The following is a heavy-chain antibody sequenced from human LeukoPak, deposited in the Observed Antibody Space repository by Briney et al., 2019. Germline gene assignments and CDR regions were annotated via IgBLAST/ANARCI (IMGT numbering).Heavy chain of an antibody. V-gene: IGHV4-39*01. CDR1: GGSIRSSYYY. Sequence: SETLSLTCTASGGSIRSSYYYWGWIRQPPGKGLEWLGSIYDSGSTYYNPSLKSRVTISVDTSKNQFSLKLSSVTAADTAVYYCARRASGSWLPTKGAFDIWGQGTMVTVSS. CDR2: IYDSGST. J-gene: IGHJ3*02. D-gene: IGHD5-12*01. CDR3: ARRASGSWLPTKGAFDI.